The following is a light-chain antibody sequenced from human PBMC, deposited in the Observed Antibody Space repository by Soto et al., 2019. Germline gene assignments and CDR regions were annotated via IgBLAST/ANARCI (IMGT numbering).Light chain of an antibody. CDR1: QTVSIF. CDR2: DAS. J-gene: IGKJ1*01. Sequence: DIVLTQSPATLSLSPGEIATLSCRASQTVSIFLAWYQQKPGQAPRLLIYDASTRAPGIPARFSGSGSGTDFTLTITSLEPEDFAVYYCQERSNWPRGTFGQGTKVAIK. CDR3: QERSNWPRGT. V-gene: IGKV3-11*01.